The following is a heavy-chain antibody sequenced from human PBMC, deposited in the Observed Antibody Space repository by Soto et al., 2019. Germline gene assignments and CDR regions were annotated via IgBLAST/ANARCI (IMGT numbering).Heavy chain of an antibody. V-gene: IGHV1-2*02. CDR2: INHNSGGT. J-gene: IGHJ4*02. D-gene: IGHD3-10*01. Sequence: QVQLVQSGAEVRKPGASVKVSCKASGYTFTDYFLHWVRQAPGQGLEWIGWINHNSGGTTYAQKFQGRVTMTRDTSITTAYMEVNRLQSDDTAVYYCARVGLLVRGIRVNDFDYWGQGTLVPASS. CDR3: ARVGLLVRGIRVNDFDY. CDR1: GYTFTDYF.